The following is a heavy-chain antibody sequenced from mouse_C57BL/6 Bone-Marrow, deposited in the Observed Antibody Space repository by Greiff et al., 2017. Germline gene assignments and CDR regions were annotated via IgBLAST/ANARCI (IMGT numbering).Heavy chain of an antibody. Sequence: VQLQQSGAELVKPGASVKMSCKASGYTFTSYWITWVQQRPGQGLEWIGDIYPGSGSTNYNEKFKSKATLTVDTSSSTAYMQLSSLTSEDSAVSYCGGRTAQALYAFDYWGQGTSVTVSS. V-gene: IGHV1-55*01. D-gene: IGHD3-2*02. CDR1: GYTFTSYW. CDR3: GGRTAQALYAFDY. J-gene: IGHJ4*01. CDR2: IYPGSGST.